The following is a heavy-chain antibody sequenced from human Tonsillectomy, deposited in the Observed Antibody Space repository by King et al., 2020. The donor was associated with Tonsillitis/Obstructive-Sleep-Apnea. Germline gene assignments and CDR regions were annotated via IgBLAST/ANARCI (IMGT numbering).Heavy chain of an antibody. D-gene: IGHD3-9*01. CDR1: GFTFSGSA. J-gene: IGHJ3*01. Sequence: VQLVESGGGLVQPGGSLQLSCAASGFTFSGSAMHWVRRASGQGLEWVGRIRTKPNNYATVYAASVTGRFIISRDESKNMAYLQKDSLKAEDSAIYYCTRPGLDNAVEVWGQGTTVTVSS. V-gene: IGHV3-73*02. CDR3: TRPGLDNAVEV. CDR2: IRTKPNNYAT.